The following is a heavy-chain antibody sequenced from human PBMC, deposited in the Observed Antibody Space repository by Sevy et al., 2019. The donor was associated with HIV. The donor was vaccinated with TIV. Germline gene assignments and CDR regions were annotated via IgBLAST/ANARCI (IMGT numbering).Heavy chain of an antibody. J-gene: IGHJ4*02. V-gene: IGHV3-74*01. D-gene: IGHD3-3*01. CDR1: GFSFSTSW. CDR3: ARDHYYTIDY. CDR2: IHSDGST. Sequence: GGSLRLSCAASGFSFSTSWMHRVRQVPGKGLVWVSRIHSDGSTIYADSVKGRFTISRDNAKNTLYLQLNSLRAEDTAIYYCARDHYYTIDYWGQGTLVTVSS.